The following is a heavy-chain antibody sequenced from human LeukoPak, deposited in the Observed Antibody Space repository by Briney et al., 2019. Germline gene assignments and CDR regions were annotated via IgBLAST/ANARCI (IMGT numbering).Heavy chain of an antibody. Sequence: PGGSLRLSCAASGFTFSSYAMHWVRQAPGKGLEWVAIISYDGTYKYYADSVKGRFTTSRDNSKNTLYLQMNSLRLEDTAVYYCARAPSYCSGGRCYSIPFDYWGQGTLVTVSS. D-gene: IGHD2-15*01. CDR2: ISYDGTYK. J-gene: IGHJ4*02. CDR3: ARAPSYCSGGRCYSIPFDY. V-gene: IGHV3-30-3*01. CDR1: GFTFSSYA.